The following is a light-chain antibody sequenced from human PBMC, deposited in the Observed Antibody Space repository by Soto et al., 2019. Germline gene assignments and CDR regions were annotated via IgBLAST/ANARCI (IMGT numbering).Light chain of an antibody. CDR1: QSITNY. V-gene: IGKV1-39*01. CDR3: QQSYITPRT. Sequence: DIQLTQSPSSLSASVGDRVTITCRASQSITNYLNWYQQKPGKAPKLLIFASSTLQSGVPSRFSGSGSGTDFTLTISTLQPEDFTVYFCQQSYITPRTFGQGTKVEMK. CDR2: ASS. J-gene: IGKJ1*01.